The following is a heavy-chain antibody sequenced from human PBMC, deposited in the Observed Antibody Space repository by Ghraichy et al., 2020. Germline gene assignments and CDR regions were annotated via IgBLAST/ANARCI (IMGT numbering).Heavy chain of an antibody. CDR1: GGTFSSYA. CDR3: ARFYYDSSGDHDAFDI. Sequence: SVKVSCKASGGTFSSYAISWVRQAPGQGLEWMGGIIPIFGTANYAQKFQGRVKITADESTSTAYMELSSLRSEDTAVYYCARFYYDSSGDHDAFDIWGQGTMVTVSS. V-gene: IGHV1-69*13. D-gene: IGHD3-22*01. J-gene: IGHJ3*02. CDR2: IIPIFGTA.